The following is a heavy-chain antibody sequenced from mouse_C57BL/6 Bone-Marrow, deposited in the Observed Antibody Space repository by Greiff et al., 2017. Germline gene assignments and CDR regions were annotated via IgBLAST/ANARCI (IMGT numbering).Heavy chain of an antibody. CDR1: GYTFTSYW. D-gene: IGHD1-1*01. J-gene: IGHJ4*01. Sequence: VQLMPSGTVLARPGASVKMSCKTSGYTFTSYWLHWVKQRPGQGLKWIGAIFPGNSDTSYNQKFKGKANLTAVPSTSTAYMELSRLTNKAAAVYYYRCYYGSKNAMYYGGQGTSVTASS. V-gene: IGHV1-5*01. CDR2: IFPGNSDT. CDR3: RCYYGSKNAMYY.